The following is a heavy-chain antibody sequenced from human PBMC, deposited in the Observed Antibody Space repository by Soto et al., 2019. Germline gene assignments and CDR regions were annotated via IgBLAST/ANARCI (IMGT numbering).Heavy chain of an antibody. J-gene: IGHJ4*02. CDR1: GYTFTSYG. D-gene: IGHD3-9*01. V-gene: IGHV1-18*01. CDR3: ARDSPDILTGPRVHDY. Sequence: QVQLVQSGAEVKKPGASVKVSCKASGYTFTSYGISWVRQAPGQGLEWMGWISAYNGNTNYAQKLQGRVTMTTDTSPSTAYMELRSLRSDDTAVYYCARDSPDILTGPRVHDYWGQGTLVTVSS. CDR2: ISAYNGNT.